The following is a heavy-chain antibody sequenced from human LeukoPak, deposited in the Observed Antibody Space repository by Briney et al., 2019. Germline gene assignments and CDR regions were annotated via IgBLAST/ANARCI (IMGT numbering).Heavy chain of an antibody. CDR2: ISGSGGST. D-gene: IGHD3-16*02. CDR3: AKRALEGLRLGELSPRGDYFDY. CDR1: GFTFSSYA. J-gene: IGHJ4*02. Sequence: GGSLRLSCAASGFTFSSYATSWVRQAPGKGLEWVSAISGSGGSTYYADSVKGRFTISRDNSKNTLYLQMNSLRAEDTAVYYCAKRALEGLRLGELSPRGDYFDYWGQGTLVTVSS. V-gene: IGHV3-23*01.